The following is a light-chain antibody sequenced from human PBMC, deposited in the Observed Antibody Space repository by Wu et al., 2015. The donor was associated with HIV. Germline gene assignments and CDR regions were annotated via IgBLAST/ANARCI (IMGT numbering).Light chain of an antibody. V-gene: IGKV3-15*01. J-gene: IGKJ1*01. CDR1: QIVSNN. CDR3: QQYNNWWT. Sequence: EIVMTQSPATLSVFPGQRVTISCRASQIVSNNLAWYQQKTGQAPRLLIYDTSIRATGIPARFSGTGSGTEFTLTISSLQSEDFAVYYCQQYNNWWTFGQGTMVEIK. CDR2: DTS.